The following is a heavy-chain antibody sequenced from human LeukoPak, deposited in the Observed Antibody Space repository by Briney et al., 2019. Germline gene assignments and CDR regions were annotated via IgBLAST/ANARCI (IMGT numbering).Heavy chain of an antibody. D-gene: IGHD6-13*01. CDR1: GGFISSYY. V-gene: IGHV4-4*07. CDR3: ARQIASAGTAGFDF. Sequence: SETLSLTCTVSGGFISSYYWSWIRQPAGKGLEWIGRIYSTGSTNYNPSLKSRVTMSVDTSKNQFSLRLRSVTAADTAVYYCARQIASAGTAGFDFWGQGALVTVSS. CDR2: IYSTGST. J-gene: IGHJ4*02.